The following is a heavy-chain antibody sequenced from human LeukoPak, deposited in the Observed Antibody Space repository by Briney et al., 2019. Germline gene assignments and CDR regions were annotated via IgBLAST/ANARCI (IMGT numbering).Heavy chain of an antibody. V-gene: IGHV4-34*01. Sequence: PSETLSLTCAVYGGSFSGYYWSWIRQPPGKGLEWIGEINHSGSTNYNPSLKSRVTISVDTSKNQFSLKLNSVTAADTAVYYCARERQSNWFDPWGQGTLVTVS. CDR1: GGSFSGYY. CDR3: ARERQSNWFDP. D-gene: IGHD6-25*01. J-gene: IGHJ5*02. CDR2: INHSGST.